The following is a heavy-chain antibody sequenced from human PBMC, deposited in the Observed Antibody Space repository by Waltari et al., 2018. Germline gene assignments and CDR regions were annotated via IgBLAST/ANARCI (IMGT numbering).Heavy chain of an antibody. CDR1: EFPFCSPG. Sequence: EVQLVESGGGLVRPGGSLRLSCAASEFPFCSPGMHWVRQAPGKGLVWVSRINPDGSGTYYADSVKGRFTISRDNAKNTVYLQMDSLRAEDTAVYYCAHLFVITTFDAFDIWGHGTMVTVSS. D-gene: IGHD3-22*01. V-gene: IGHV3-74*01. J-gene: IGHJ3*02. CDR2: INPDGSGT. CDR3: AHLFVITTFDAFDI.